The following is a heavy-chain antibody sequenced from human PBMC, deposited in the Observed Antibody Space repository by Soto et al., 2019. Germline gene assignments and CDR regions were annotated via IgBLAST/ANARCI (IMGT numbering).Heavy chain of an antibody. CDR3: ARGSYYDSSGFLDAFDI. CDR2: IIPIFGTA. D-gene: IGHD3-22*01. CDR1: GGTFISYA. Sequence: SVRVSCKASGGTFISYAISWVLQAPGQGLEWMGGIIPIFGTANYAQKFQGRVTITADESTSTAYMELSSLRSEDTAVYYCARGSYYDSSGFLDAFDIWGQGTMVTVSS. V-gene: IGHV1-69*13. J-gene: IGHJ3*02.